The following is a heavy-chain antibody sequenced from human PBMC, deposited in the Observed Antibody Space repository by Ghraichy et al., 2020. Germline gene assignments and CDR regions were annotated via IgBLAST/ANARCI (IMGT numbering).Heavy chain of an antibody. D-gene: IGHD2-15*01. CDR2: INPNSGGT. Sequence: ASVKVSCKASGYTFTGYYMHWVRQAPGQGLEWMGWINPNSGGTNYAQKFQGRVTMTRDTSISTAYMELSRLRSDDTAVYYCARDGWGRKYCSGGSCYYNWFDPWGQGTLVTVSS. CDR3: ARDGWGRKYCSGGSCYYNWFDP. CDR1: GYTFTGYY. J-gene: IGHJ5*02. V-gene: IGHV1-2*02.